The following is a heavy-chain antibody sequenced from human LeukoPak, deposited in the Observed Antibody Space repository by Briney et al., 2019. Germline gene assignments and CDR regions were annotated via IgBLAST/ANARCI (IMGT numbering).Heavy chain of an antibody. CDR1: GGSISSGGYS. Sequence: PSETLSLTCAVSGGSISSGGYSWSWIRQPPGKGLEWIGYIYHSGSTYYNPSLKSRVTMSVDTSKNQFSLKLSSVTAADTAVYYCARASYYYMDVWGKGTTVTVSS. J-gene: IGHJ6*03. V-gene: IGHV4-30-2*01. CDR2: IYHSGST. CDR3: ARASYYYMDV.